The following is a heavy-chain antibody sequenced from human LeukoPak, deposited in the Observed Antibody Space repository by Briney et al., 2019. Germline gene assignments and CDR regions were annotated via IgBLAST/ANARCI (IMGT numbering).Heavy chain of an antibody. CDR2: IYYSGST. J-gene: IGHJ4*02. CDR3: ARANYFDY. V-gene: IGHV4-59*01. Sequence: KASETLSLTCTVSGGSISSYYWSWIRQPPGKGLEWIGYIYYSGSTNYNPSLKSRVTMSVDTSKNQFSLKLSSVTAADTAVYYCARANYFDYWGQGTLVTVSS. CDR1: GGSISSYY.